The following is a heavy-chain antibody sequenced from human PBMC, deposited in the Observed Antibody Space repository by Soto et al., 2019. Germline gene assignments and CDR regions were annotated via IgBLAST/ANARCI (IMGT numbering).Heavy chain of an antibody. J-gene: IGHJ4*02. CDR2: IIPIFGTA. D-gene: IGHD3-22*01. Sequence: QVQLVQSGAEVKTPGSSVKVSCKASGGTFSSYAISWVRQAPGQGLEWMGGIIPIFGTANYAQKFQGRVTITADESTSTAYMELSSLRSEDTAVYYCARIRLEGSSGYYYFDYWGQGTLVTVSS. V-gene: IGHV1-69*01. CDR3: ARIRLEGSSGYYYFDY. CDR1: GGTFSSYA.